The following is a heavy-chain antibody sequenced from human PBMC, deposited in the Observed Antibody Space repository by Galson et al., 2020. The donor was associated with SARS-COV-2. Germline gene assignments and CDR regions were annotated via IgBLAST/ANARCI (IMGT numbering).Heavy chain of an antibody. D-gene: IGHD1-26*01. CDR1: GYTFTSYY. J-gene: IGHJ3*02. Sequence: ASVKVSCTASGYTFTSYYIHWVRQAPGQGLEWMGIISPSGGSTSYAQKFQGRVTMTRDTSTSTVYMELWSLRSEDTAVYYCASVSGATTDSFDSWGQGTMCPVSS. CDR3: ASVSGATTDSFDS. V-gene: IGHV1-46*03. CDR2: ISPSGGST.